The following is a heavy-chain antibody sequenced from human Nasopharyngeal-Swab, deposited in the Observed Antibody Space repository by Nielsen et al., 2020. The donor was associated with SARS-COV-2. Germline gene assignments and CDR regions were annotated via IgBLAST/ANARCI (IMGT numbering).Heavy chain of an antibody. CDR3: ARDSVYYGDYQPYYGMDV. Sequence: GSLRLSCTVSGGSISSYYWSWIRQPTGKGLEWIGYIYYSGSTNYNPSLKSRVTISVDTSKNQFSLELSSVTAADTAVYYCARDSVYYGDYQPYYGMDVWGQGTTVTVSS. J-gene: IGHJ6*02. CDR1: GGSISSYY. CDR2: IYYSGST. D-gene: IGHD4-17*01. V-gene: IGHV4-59*13.